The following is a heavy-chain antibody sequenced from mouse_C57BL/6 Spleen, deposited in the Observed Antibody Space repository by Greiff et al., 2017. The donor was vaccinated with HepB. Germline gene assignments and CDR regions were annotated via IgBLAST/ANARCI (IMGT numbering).Heavy chain of an antibody. D-gene: IGHD2-3*01. CDR2: IDPSDSET. V-gene: IGHV1-52*01. CDR1: GYTFTSYW. J-gene: IGHJ4*01. CDR3: AREVIYDGCYAMDY. Sequence: QVQLQQPGAELVRPGSSVKLSCKASGYTFTSYWMHWVKQRPIQGLEWIGNIDPSDSETHYNQKFKDKATLTVDISSSTAYMLLSSLTSEDSAVYYCAREVIYDGCYAMDYWGQGTSVTVSS.